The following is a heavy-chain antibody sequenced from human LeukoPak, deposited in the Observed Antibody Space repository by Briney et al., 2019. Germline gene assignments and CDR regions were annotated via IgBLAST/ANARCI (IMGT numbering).Heavy chain of an antibody. CDR3: ANTMYSSAWPPFDY. J-gene: IGHJ4*02. D-gene: IGHD6-19*01. Sequence: PGGSLRLSCAASTFTFSSYGMHWVRQAPGKGLEWVALIQYDGNKRYYADSVKGRLTISRDTSKNTLYLQMNSLRPDDTALYYCANTMYSSAWPPFDYWGQGTLVTVSS. CDR1: TFTFSSYG. V-gene: IGHV3-30*02. CDR2: IQYDGNKR.